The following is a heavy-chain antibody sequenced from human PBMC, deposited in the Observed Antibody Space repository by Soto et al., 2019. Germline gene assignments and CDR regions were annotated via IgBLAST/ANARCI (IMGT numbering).Heavy chain of an antibody. CDR3: ARDSTVTTSDAFDI. Sequence: EVQLVESGGGLVQPGGSLRLSCAASGFTFSGYWMTWVRQAPGKRLELVANIKQDGSEKNYVDSVKGRFTISRDNARNSLDLQMNSLRAEDTAVYYCARDSTVTTSDAFDIWGPGTMVTVSS. CDR2: IKQDGSEK. J-gene: IGHJ3*02. CDR1: GFTFSGYW. V-gene: IGHV3-7*01. D-gene: IGHD4-17*01.